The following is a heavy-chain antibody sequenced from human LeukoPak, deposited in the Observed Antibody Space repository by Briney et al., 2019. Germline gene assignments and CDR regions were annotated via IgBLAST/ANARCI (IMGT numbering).Heavy chain of an antibody. CDR3: ARDRPTGSSRLFVVQ. CDR1: GFSFSTYA. V-gene: IGHV3-21*01. D-gene: IGHD3-3*01. Sequence: PGGSLRLSCTASGFSFSTYAMTWVRRAPGKGLEWIASMSSGGTYIYYAGSGRGRFTISRDNTKNSLYPVMNSLRVEDTAIYYCARDRPTGSSRLFVVQWGQGTPVIVSS. J-gene: IGHJ4*02. CDR2: MSSGGTYI.